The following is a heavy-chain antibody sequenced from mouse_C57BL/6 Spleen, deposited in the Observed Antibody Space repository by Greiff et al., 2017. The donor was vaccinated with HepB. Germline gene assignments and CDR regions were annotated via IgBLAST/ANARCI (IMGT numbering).Heavy chain of an antibody. V-gene: IGHV5-6*01. J-gene: IGHJ2*01. Sequence: EVQLVESGGDLVKPGGSLKLSCAASGFTFSSYGMSWVRQTPDKRLEWVATISSGGSYTYYPDSVKGRFTISRDNAKNTLYLQMSSLKSEDTAMYYCARDGKVVALYYFDYWGQGTTLTVSS. CDR3: ARDGKVVALYYFDY. D-gene: IGHD1-1*01. CDR2: ISSGGSYT. CDR1: GFTFSSYG.